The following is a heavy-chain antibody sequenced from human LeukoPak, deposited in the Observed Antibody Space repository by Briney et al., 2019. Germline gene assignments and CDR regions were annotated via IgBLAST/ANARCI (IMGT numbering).Heavy chain of an antibody. J-gene: IGHJ4*02. CDR3: ARYCSGGSCYQDGGY. Sequence: SQTLSLTCTVSGGSISSGGYYWSWIRQHPGKGLEWMGYIYYSGSTYYNPSLKSRVTISVDTSKNQFSLKLSSVTAADTAVYYCARYCSGGSCYQDGGYWGQGTLVTVSS. CDR1: GGSISSGGYY. V-gene: IGHV4-31*03. D-gene: IGHD2-15*01. CDR2: IYYSGST.